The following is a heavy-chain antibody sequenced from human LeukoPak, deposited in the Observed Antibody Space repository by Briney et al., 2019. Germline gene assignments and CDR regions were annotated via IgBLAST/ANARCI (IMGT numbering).Heavy chain of an antibody. Sequence: GESLKISCKGSGHSLTNYWIGWVRQMPGKGLEWMGMIYLGDSDTRYSPSFQGQVTISADKSISTAYLQWSSLKASDTAMYYCARHYYASGSYYNDYWGQGTLVTVSS. J-gene: IGHJ4*02. V-gene: IGHV5-51*01. CDR2: IYLGDSDT. CDR1: GHSLTNYW. CDR3: ARHYYASGSYYNDY. D-gene: IGHD3-10*01.